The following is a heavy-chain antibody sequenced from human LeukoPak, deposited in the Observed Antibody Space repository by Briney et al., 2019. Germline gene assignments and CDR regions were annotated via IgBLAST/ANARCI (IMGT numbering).Heavy chain of an antibody. CDR1: GYSISSGYY. V-gene: IGHV4-38-2*02. Sequence: SETLSLTCTVSGYSISSGYYWGWIRQPPGKGLEWIGSIYHSGSTNYNPSLKSRVTISVDTSKNQFSLRLSSVTAADTAVYYCARGEYSSSWYGRYYYYYMDVWGKGTTVTISS. D-gene: IGHD6-13*01. CDR2: IYHSGST. J-gene: IGHJ6*03. CDR3: ARGEYSSSWYGRYYYYYMDV.